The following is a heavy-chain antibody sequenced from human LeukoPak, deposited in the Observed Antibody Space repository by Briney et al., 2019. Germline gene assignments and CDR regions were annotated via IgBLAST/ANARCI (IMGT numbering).Heavy chain of an antibody. D-gene: IGHD5-24*01. CDR1: GDSFSSNSAA. V-gene: IGHV6-1*01. Sequence: SQTLSLTCAISGDSFSSNSAAWNWIRQSPSRGLEWLGRTYYRSKWYNDYAVSVKSRITINPDTSKNQFSRQLNSVTPEDTAVYYCARDQIEMATIIHYYYGMDVWGQGTTVTVSS. CDR2: TYYRSKWYN. J-gene: IGHJ6*02. CDR3: ARDQIEMATIIHYYYGMDV.